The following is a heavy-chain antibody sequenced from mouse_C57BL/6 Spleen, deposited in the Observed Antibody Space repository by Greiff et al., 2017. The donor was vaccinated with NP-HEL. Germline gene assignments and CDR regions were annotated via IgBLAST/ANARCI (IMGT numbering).Heavy chain of an antibody. CDR2: IDPEDGET. J-gene: IGHJ4*01. CDR3: ARGIRYAMDY. CDR1: GYTFTSYW. Sequence: VQLQQPGAELVKPGASVKMSCKASGYTFTSYWITWVKQRPGQGLEWIGRIDPEDGETKYAPKFQGKATITADTSSNTAYLQLSSLTSEDTAVYYCARGIRYAMDYWGQGTSVTVSS. V-gene: IGHV14-2*01.